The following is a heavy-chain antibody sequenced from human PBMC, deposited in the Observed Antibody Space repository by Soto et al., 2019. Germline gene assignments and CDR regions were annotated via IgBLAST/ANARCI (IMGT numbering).Heavy chain of an antibody. D-gene: IGHD6-19*01. J-gene: IGHJ4*02. CDR3: ASYHSGWYGAYFDY. CDR1: GYSISSGYY. Sequence: PSETLSLTCAVSGYSISSGYYWGWIRQPPGKGLEWIGSIYHSGSTYYNPSLKSRVTISVDTSKNQFSLKLSSVTAADTAVYYCASYHSGWYGAYFDYWGQGTLVTVSS. V-gene: IGHV4-38-2*01. CDR2: IYHSGST.